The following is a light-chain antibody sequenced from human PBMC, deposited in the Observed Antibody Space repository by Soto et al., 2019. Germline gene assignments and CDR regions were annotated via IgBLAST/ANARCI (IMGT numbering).Light chain of an antibody. CDR1: QSIVSW. J-gene: IGKJ1*01. CDR2: KAS. CDR3: HQYHSYWT. Sequence: DIQMTQSPSTLSAFVGDRVTITCRASQSIVSWLAWYQQKPGKVPKLLIYKASTLQNGVPSRFSGSGSGTEFTLAISSLQPDDFATYYCHQYHSYWTFGQGTKVEIK. V-gene: IGKV1-5*03.